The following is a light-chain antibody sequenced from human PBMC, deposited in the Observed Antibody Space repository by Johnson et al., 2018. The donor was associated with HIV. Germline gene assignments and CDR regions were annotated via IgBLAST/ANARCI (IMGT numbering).Light chain of an antibody. J-gene: IGLJ1*01. V-gene: IGLV1-51*02. CDR2: ENN. CDR3: GTWDSSLSAFYV. CDR1: SSNIGNNY. Sequence: SVLTQPPSVSAAPGQKVTISCSGSSSNIGNNYVSWYQQLPGTAPKLLIYENNKRPSGIPDRFPGSKSGTSSTLGITGLQTGDEADYYCGTWDSSLSAFYVFGTGTKVTVL.